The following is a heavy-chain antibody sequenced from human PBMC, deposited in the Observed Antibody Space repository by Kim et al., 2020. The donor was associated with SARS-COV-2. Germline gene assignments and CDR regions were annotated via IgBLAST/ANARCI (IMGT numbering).Heavy chain of an antibody. CDR2: IYYSGST. D-gene: IGHD6-13*01. Sequence: SETLSLTCTVSGGSVSSGSYYWSWIRQPPGKGLEWIGYIYYSGSTNYNPSLKSRVTISVDTSKNQFSLKLSSVTAADTAVYYCASAAGRVWFDPWGQGT. CDR3: ASAAGRVWFDP. V-gene: IGHV4-61*01. J-gene: IGHJ5*02. CDR1: GGSVSSGSYY.